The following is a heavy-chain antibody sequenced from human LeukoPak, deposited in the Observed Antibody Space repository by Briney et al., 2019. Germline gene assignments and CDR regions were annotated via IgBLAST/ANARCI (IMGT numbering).Heavy chain of an antibody. J-gene: IGHJ4*02. CDR2: IYYSGST. D-gene: IGHD3-3*01. CDR3: VTGVARTRAPFDY. Sequence: PSETLSLTCTVSGGSISSSSYYWGWIRQPPGKGLEWIGSIYYSGSTYYNPSLKSRVTISVDTSKNQFSLKLSSVTAADTAVYYSVTGVARTRAPFDYWGQGTLVTVSS. V-gene: IGHV4-39*01. CDR1: GGSISSSSYY.